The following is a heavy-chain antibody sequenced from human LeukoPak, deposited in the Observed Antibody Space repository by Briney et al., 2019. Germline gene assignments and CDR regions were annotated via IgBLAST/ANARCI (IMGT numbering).Heavy chain of an antibody. CDR1: GFTFSSYS. CDR3: ARDLVNTMVRGVIPRAAFDI. CDR2: ISSSSSTI. D-gene: IGHD3-10*01. Sequence: GRSLRLSCAASGFTFSSYSMNWVRQAPGKGLEWVSYISSSSSTIYYADSVKGRFTISRDNAKNSLYLQMNSLRAEDTAVYYCARDLVNTMVRGVIPRAAFDIWGQGTMVTVSS. J-gene: IGHJ3*02. V-gene: IGHV3-48*01.